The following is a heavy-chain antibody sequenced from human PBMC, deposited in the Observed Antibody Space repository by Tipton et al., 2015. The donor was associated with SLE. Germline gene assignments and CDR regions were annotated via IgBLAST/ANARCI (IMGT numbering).Heavy chain of an antibody. V-gene: IGHV4-59*12. Sequence: TLSLTCTVSGGSISSYYWSWIRQPPGKGLEWIGSIYYSGSTYYNPSLKSRVTISVDTSKNQFSLKLSSVTAADTAVYYCARRIEMATAHDAFDIWGQGTMVTVSS. CDR1: GGSISSYY. J-gene: IGHJ3*02. CDR3: ARRIEMATAHDAFDI. D-gene: IGHD5-24*01. CDR2: IYYSGST.